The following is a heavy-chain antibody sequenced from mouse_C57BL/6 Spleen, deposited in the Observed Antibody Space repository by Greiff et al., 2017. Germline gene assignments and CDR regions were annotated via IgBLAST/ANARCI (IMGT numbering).Heavy chain of an antibody. CDR2: INPSNGGT. Sequence: QVQLQQSGTELVKPGASVTLSCKASGYTFTSYWMNWVKQRPGQGLEWIGNINPSNGGTNYNEKFKSKATLTVDKSSSTAYMQLSSLTSEVSAVYNGARELLLSWWGQGTTLTVSS. D-gene: IGHD1-1*01. V-gene: IGHV1-53*01. CDR3: ARELLLSW. J-gene: IGHJ2*01. CDR1: GYTFTSYW.